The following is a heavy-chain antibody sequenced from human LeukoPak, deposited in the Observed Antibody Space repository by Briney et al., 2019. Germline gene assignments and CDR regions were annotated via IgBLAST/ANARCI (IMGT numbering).Heavy chain of an antibody. CDR1: GGSFSGYY. CDR3: ARREVLRFLEWLD. CDR2: INHSGST. D-gene: IGHD3-3*01. Sequence: SETLSLTCAVYGGSFSGYYWSWIRQPPGKGLEWIGEINHSGSTNYNPSLKSRVTISVDTSKNQFSLKLSSVTAADTAVYYCARREVLRFLEWLDWGQGTLVTVSS. V-gene: IGHV4-34*01. J-gene: IGHJ4*02.